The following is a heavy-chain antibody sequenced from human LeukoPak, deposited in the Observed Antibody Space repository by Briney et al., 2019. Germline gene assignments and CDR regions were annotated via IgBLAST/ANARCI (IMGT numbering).Heavy chain of an antibody. Sequence: SETLSLTCTVSGGSISSGDYYWSWIRQPPGKGLEWIGYIYYSGSTYYNPSLKSRVTISVDTSKNQFPLKLSSVTAADTAVYYCARGRGKRITIFGVTYNWFDHWGQGTLVTVSS. V-gene: IGHV4-30-4*08. CDR2: IYYSGST. J-gene: IGHJ5*02. CDR1: GGSISSGDYY. D-gene: IGHD3-3*01. CDR3: ARGRGKRITIFGVTYNWFDH.